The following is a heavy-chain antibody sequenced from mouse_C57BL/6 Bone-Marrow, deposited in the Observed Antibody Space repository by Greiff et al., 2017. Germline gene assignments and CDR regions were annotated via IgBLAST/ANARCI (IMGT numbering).Heavy chain of an antibody. D-gene: IGHD1-1*02. V-gene: IGHV1-7*01. CDR3: GGNGGCIRCAY. J-gene: IGHJ3*01. CDR2: INPCGGYT. Sequence: QVQLQQSGAELAKPGASVKLSCKASGYTFTSYWMHWVKQRPGQGLEWIGYINPCGGYTKYNQKFKDKSTLTADKSSSTAYLPLSSLTSADSAVYYCGGNGGCIRCAYWGQGTLVTVSA. CDR1: GYTFTSYW.